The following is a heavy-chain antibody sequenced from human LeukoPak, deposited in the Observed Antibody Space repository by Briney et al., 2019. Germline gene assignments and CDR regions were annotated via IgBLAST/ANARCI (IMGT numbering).Heavy chain of an antibody. CDR2: IYSGGTT. V-gene: IGHV3-53*05. D-gene: IGHD2-2*01. J-gene: IGHJ6*03. Sequence: PGGSLRLSCAASGFSVSINFMSWVRQAPGKGLEWVSVIYSGGTTYYADSVKGRFTISRDNSKNTLSLQMNSLRSEDTAVYYCARGPCSSTSCYSIYYYYMDVWGKGTTVTVSS. CDR3: ARGPCSSTSCYSIYYYYMDV. CDR1: GFSVSINF.